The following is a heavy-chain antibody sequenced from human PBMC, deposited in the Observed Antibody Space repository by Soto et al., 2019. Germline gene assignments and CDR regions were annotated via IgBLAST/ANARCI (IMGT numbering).Heavy chain of an antibody. V-gene: IGHV1-69*12. J-gene: IGHJ6*02. D-gene: IGHD3-3*01. CDR1: GGTFSNYA. Sequence: QVQLVQSGAEVKKPGSSVKVSCKASGGTFSNYAMSWVRQAPGQGLEWMGGLIPIFGTANYAQKFQGRVTITADESTSTAYMELSSLRSEDTAVYYCARGMVRFLDSLGVDVWGQGTTVTVSS. CDR3: ARGMVRFLDSLGVDV. CDR2: LIPIFGTA.